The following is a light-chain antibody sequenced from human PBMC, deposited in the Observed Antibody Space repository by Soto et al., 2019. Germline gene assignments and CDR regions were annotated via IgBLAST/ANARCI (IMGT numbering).Light chain of an antibody. CDR2: KAS. Sequence: DIQMTQSPSTLSASVGDRVTITCRASQSITSWLAWYQQKPGRAPKVLIYKASTLASGVPSRFSGSASGTEFTLTISSLQPDDFATYYCQQYHSYPLTFGGGTKVEI. CDR1: QSITSW. CDR3: QQYHSYPLT. J-gene: IGKJ4*01. V-gene: IGKV1-5*03.